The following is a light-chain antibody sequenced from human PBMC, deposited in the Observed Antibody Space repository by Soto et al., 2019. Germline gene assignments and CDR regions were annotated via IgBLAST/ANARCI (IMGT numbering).Light chain of an antibody. CDR1: KSVSSN. Sequence: EIVRTKSPATLSVSPGARATLSCRASKSVSSNLAWYQQKPGQAPRLLIYGASTRATGIPARFSGSGSGTEFTLTISSLQSEDFAVYYCQQHNNCPPAAFGQGTKVELK. CDR3: QQHNNCPPAA. J-gene: IGKJ1*01. CDR2: GAS. V-gene: IGKV3-15*01.